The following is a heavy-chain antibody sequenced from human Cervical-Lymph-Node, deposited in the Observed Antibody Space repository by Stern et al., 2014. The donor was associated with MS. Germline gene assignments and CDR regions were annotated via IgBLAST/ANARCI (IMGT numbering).Heavy chain of an antibody. CDR3: ARNWRGVGSTAYDY. CDR2: INPSGGST. J-gene: IGHJ4*02. D-gene: IGHD1-26*01. Sequence: QVQLLQPGAEVEKPGASVKVSCKASGYTFTTYYMHWVRQAPGQGLEWMGMINPSGGSTTYAQKFQGRVTMTRDTSTSTVYMELSSLRSEDTDVYYCARNWRGVGSTAYDYWGQGTLVTVSS. V-gene: IGHV1-46*01. CDR1: GYTFTTYY.